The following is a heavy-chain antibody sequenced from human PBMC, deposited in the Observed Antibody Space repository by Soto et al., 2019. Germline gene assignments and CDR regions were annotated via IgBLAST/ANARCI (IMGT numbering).Heavy chain of an antibody. CDR2: IKSKTDGGTT. CDR1: GFTFSNAW. J-gene: IGHJ5*02. CDR3: TRLGQWFGRFVDP. Sequence: GGSLRLSCAASGFTFSNAWMNWVRQAPGKGLEWVGRIKSKTDGGTTDYAAPVKGRFTISRDDSKNTLYLQMNSLKTEDTAVNNCTRLGQWFGRFVDPWGKETLVTVSS. V-gene: IGHV3-15*07. D-gene: IGHD3-10*01.